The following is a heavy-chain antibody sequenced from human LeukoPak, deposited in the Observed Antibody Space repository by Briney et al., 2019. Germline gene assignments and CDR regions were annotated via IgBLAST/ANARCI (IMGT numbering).Heavy chain of an antibody. CDR3: ARARGKDYFGD. V-gene: IGHV3-33*01. J-gene: IGHJ4*02. Sequence: GGSLRLSCAASGFTFSSYGMHWVRQAPGKGLEWVAVIWYDGSNKYYADSVKGRFTISRDNSKNTLYLQMNSLRAEDTAVYYCARARGKDYFGDWGQGTQVTVSS. CDR2: IWYDGSNK. CDR1: GFTFSSYG. D-gene: IGHD4-23*01.